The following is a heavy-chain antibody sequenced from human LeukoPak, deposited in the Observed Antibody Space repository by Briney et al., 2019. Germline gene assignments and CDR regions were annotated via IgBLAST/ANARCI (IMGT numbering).Heavy chain of an antibody. Sequence: SETPSLTCAVYGGSFSGYYWSWIRQPPGKGLEWIGEINHSGSTNYNPSLKSRVTISVDTSKNQFSLKLSSVTAADTAVYYCARVSSNYYDSTPKLGCFDYWGQGTLVTVSS. CDR3: ARVSSNYYDSTPKLGCFDY. D-gene: IGHD3-22*01. CDR1: GGSFSGYY. J-gene: IGHJ4*02. CDR2: INHSGST. V-gene: IGHV4-34*01.